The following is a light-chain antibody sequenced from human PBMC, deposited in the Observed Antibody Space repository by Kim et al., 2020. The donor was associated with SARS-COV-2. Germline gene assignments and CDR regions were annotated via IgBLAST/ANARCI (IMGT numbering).Light chain of an antibody. V-gene: IGLV4-69*01. J-gene: IGLJ3*02. CDR3: QTWGTGTWV. CDR1: SGHSSYA. CDR2: LNSDGSH. Sequence: ATDKLTCTLSSGHSSYAIMWHQQQPEKDPRYLMKLNSDGSHTKGDGIPDRCSGSTSGAERYLTISSLQSEDEADYYCQTWGTGTWVFGGGTQLTVL.